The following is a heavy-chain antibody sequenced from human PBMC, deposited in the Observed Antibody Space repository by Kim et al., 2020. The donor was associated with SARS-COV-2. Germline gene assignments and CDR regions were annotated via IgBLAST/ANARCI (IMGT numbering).Heavy chain of an antibody. Sequence: GGSLRLSCAASGFTFSSYAMSWVRQAPGKGLEWVSAISGSGGSTYYADSVKGRFTISRDNSKNTLYLQMNSLRAEDTAVYYCAKEEVAMVDYYYGMDVWGQGTTVTVSS. CDR3: AKEEVAMVDYYYGMDV. J-gene: IGHJ6*02. CDR1: GFTFSSYA. V-gene: IGHV3-23*01. D-gene: IGHD5-18*01. CDR2: ISGSGGST.